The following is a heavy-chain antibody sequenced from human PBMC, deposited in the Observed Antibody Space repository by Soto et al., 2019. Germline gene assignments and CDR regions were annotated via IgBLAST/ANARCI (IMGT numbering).Heavy chain of an antibody. CDR3: ARVIAAAGTVARYYGMDV. J-gene: IGHJ6*02. CDR1: GFTFSSYW. CDR2: INSDGSST. D-gene: IGHD6-13*01. Sequence: GGSLRLSCAASGFTFSSYWMHWVRQAPGKGLVWVSRINSDGSSTSYADSVKGRFTISRDNAKNTLYLQMNSLRAEDTAVYYCARVIAAAGTVARYYGMDVWGQGTTVTVSS. V-gene: IGHV3-74*01.